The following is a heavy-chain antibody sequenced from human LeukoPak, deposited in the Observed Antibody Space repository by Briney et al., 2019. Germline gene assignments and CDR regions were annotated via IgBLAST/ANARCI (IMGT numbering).Heavy chain of an antibody. CDR3: AAFLRGDYRIDWGRYFDY. V-gene: IGHV4-39*07. CDR1: GGSISSSSYY. J-gene: IGHJ4*02. CDR2: INHSGST. D-gene: IGHD4-17*01. Sequence: PSETLSLTCTVSGGSISSSSYYWGWIRQPPGKGLEWIGEINHSGSTNYNPSLKRRVTISVDTSKNQFSLKLSSVTAADTAVYYCAAFLRGDYRIDWGRYFDYWGQGTLVTVSS.